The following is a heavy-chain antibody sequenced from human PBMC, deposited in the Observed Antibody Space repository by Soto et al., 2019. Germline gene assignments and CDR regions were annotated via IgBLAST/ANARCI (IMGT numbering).Heavy chain of an antibody. J-gene: IGHJ4*02. CDR3: ARTKEVAGSSFDY. V-gene: IGHV5-51*01. Sequence: PGESLKISCQGSGYSFTSYWIGWVRQMPGKGLEWMGIIYPGDSDTRYSPSFQGQVTISGDKSISTAYLQWSSLKASDTAMYYCARTKEVAGSSFDYWGQGTLVTVSS. CDR1: GYSFTSYW. CDR2: IYPGDSDT. D-gene: IGHD6-19*01.